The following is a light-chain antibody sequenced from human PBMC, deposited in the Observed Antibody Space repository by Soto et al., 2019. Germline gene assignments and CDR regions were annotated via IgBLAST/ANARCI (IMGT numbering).Light chain of an antibody. CDR3: QQYNNWPPVT. V-gene: IGKV1-9*01. Sequence: IQLTQSPSSLSTSVGDRVTLTSRASQGTNSYLAWYQQKPGKAPNLLIYAASTLQSGVPLRFSGSGCGTDFTLTISSLQPEDFATYYCQQYNNWPPVTFCQGTRLEIK. CDR2: AAS. J-gene: IGKJ5*01. CDR1: QGTNSY.